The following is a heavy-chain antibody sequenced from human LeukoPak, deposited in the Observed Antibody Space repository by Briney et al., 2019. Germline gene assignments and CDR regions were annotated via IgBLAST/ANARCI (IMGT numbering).Heavy chain of an antibody. J-gene: IGHJ5*02. CDR3: ARGDYYGSPKVVAA. CDR2: ISAYNGNT. D-gene: IGHD3-10*01. Sequence: ASVKVSCKASGYTFTSYGISWVRQAPGRGLEWMGWISAYNGNTNYAQKLQGRVTMTTDTSTSTAYMELRSLRSDDTAVFYCARGDYYGSPKVVAAWGQGTLVTVSS. V-gene: IGHV1-18*01. CDR1: GYTFTSYG.